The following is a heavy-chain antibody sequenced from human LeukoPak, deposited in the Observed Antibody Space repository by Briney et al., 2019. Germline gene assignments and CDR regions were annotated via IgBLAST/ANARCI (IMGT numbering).Heavy chain of an antibody. CDR2: ISSSGSTI. J-gene: IGHJ4*02. D-gene: IGHD1-26*01. CDR3: ARVGVRVGATYYFDY. CDR1: GFTFSDYY. V-gene: IGHV3-11*01. Sequence: GGSLRLSCAASGFTFSDYYMSWIRQAPGKGLEWVSYISSSGSTIYYADSVKGRFTISRDNAKNSLYLQMNNLRAEDTAVYYCARVGVRVGATYYFDYWGQGTLVTVSS.